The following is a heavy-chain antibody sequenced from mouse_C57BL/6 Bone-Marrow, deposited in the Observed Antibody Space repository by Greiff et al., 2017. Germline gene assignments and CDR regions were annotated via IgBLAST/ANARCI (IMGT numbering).Heavy chain of an antibody. CDR3: ARSDGYY. CDR1: GYTFTSYW. CDR2: IDPSDSYT. V-gene: IGHV1-50*01. J-gene: IGHJ2*01. D-gene: IGHD2-3*01. Sequence: QVQLQQPGAELVKPGASVKLSCKASGYTFTSYWMQWVKQRPGQGLEWIGEIDPSDSYTNYNQKFKGKATLTVDTSSSTAYMQLSSLTSEDSAVYFCARSDGYYWGQGTTLTVSS.